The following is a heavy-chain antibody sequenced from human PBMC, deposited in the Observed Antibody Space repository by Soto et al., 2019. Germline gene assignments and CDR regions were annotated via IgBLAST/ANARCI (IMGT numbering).Heavy chain of an antibody. CDR3: ERDQYYYGSGSPIGY. CDR2: NIPILGIA. J-gene: IGHJ4*02. Sequence: QVQLVQSGAEVKKPGSSVKVSCKASGGTFSSYTISWVRQAPGQGLEWMGRNIPILGIANYAQKFQGRVTITADKSTSTANMELSSLRPDNTAVYYCERDQYYYGSGSPIGYWGQETLVTVST. CDR1: GGTFSSYT. V-gene: IGHV1-69*08. D-gene: IGHD3-10*01.